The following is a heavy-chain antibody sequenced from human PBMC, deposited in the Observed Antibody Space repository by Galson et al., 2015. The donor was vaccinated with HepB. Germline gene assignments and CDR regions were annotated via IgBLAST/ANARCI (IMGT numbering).Heavy chain of an antibody. V-gene: IGHV4-31*03. J-gene: IGHJ4*02. D-gene: IGHD5-24*01. Sequence: TLSLTCTVSSGSIISSGDSYWSWIRQHPGKGLEWIGYIYYTGSTYYNPSLKSRVTISVDKSKNQLSLNLSSVTAADTAVYYCARGRVHNKNAYWGQGALVTVSS. CDR1: SGSIISSGDSY. CDR3: ARGRVHNKNAY. CDR2: IYYTGST.